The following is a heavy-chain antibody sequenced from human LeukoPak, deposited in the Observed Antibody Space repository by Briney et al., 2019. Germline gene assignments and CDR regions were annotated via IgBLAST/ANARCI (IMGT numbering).Heavy chain of an antibody. D-gene: IGHD5-18*01. CDR3: AKADTAGPYFDY. V-gene: IGHV3-30*18. CDR2: TSYDGSNK. J-gene: IGHJ4*02. Sequence: GGSLRLSCAASGFTFSSYGMHWVRQAPGKGLEWVAVTSYDGSNKYYADSVKGRFTISRDNSKNTLYLQMNSLRAEDTAVYYCAKADTAGPYFDYWGQGTLVTVSS. CDR1: GFTFSSYG.